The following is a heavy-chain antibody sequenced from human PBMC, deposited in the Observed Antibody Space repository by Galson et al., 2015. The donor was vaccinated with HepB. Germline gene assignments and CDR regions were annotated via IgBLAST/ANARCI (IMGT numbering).Heavy chain of an antibody. D-gene: IGHD1-26*01. CDR2: ISGTGGST. CDR1: GFTFSSYA. V-gene: IGHV3-23*01. J-gene: IGHJ4*02. Sequence: SLRLSCAASGFTFSSYAMSWVRQAPGKGLEWVSGISGTGGSTDYADSVKGRFTISRDNSKNTLYLQMHSLRAEDTAVYYCAKLLYGQGLFDWGQGTLVTVSS. CDR3: AKLLYGQGLFD.